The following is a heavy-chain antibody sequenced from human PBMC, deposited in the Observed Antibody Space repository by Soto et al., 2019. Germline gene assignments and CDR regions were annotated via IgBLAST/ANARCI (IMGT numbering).Heavy chain of an antibody. J-gene: IGHJ6*03. CDR1: GFTFSSYA. Sequence: PGGSLRLSCAAYGFTFSSYAMHWVRQAPGKGLEFVSAISSNGGSTYYANSVKGRFTISRDNSKNTLYLQMGSLRAEDMAVYYCAREGDFWSGPTLYYYYYMDVWGQGTTVTVSS. CDR2: ISSNGGST. CDR3: AREGDFWSGPTLYYYYYMDV. D-gene: IGHD3-3*01. V-gene: IGHV3-64*01.